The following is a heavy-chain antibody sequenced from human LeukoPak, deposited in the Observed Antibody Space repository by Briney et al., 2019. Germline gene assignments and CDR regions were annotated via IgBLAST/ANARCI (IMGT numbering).Heavy chain of an antibody. V-gene: IGHV4-59*01. D-gene: IGHD3-3*01. J-gene: IGHJ4*02. Sequence: SETLSLTCTVSGDSISSYYWSWIRQPPGKGLEWIGYIYYSGSTNYNPSLKSRVTISVDTSKNQFSLKLSSVTAADTAVYYCASGNDFWSGAFDYWGQGTLVTVSP. CDR3: ASGNDFWSGAFDY. CDR1: GDSISSYY. CDR2: IYYSGST.